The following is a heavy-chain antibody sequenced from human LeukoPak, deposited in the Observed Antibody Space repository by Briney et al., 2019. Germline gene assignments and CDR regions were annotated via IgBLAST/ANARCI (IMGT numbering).Heavy chain of an antibody. J-gene: IGHJ4*02. CDR1: GYTFTGYY. D-gene: IGHD3-10*01. CDR3: ARALPSYGSGSYYLDY. CDR2: INPNSGGT. V-gene: IGHV1-2*02. Sequence: ASVKVSCKASGYTFTGYYMHWVRQAPGQGLEWMGWINPNSGGTNYAQKFQGRVTMTRDTSISTAHMELSRLRSDDTAVYYCARALPSYGSGSYYLDYWGQGTLVTVSS.